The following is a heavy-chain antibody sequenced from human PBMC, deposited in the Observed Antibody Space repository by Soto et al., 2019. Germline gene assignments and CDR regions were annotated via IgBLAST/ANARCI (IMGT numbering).Heavy chain of an antibody. D-gene: IGHD2-8*01. CDR1: GFTFSNAW. V-gene: IGHV3-15*01. Sequence: GGSLRLSCAASGFTFSNAWMSWVRQAPGKGLEWVGRIKSKTDGGTTDYAAPVKGRFTISRDDSKNTLYLQMNSLKTEDTAVYYCTTGRSFVLMVYESFDYWGQGTPVTVSS. CDR3: TTGRSFVLMVYESFDY. CDR2: IKSKTDGGTT. J-gene: IGHJ4*02.